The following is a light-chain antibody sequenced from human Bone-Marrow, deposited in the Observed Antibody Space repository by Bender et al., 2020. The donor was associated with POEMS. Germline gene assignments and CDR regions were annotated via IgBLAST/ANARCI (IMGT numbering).Light chain of an antibody. CDR1: SSNTGSGYD. CDR2: GYN. CDR3: SSYTSDTITAL. V-gene: IGLV1-40*01. Sequence: QSALTQPASVSGAPGQRVTISCTGSSSNTGSGYDINWYQHLPGTAPKLLIYGYNNRPSGVPDRFSGSKSGTSASLAITGLQAEDEGDYYCSSYTSDTITALFGGGTNLIVL. J-gene: IGLJ2*01.